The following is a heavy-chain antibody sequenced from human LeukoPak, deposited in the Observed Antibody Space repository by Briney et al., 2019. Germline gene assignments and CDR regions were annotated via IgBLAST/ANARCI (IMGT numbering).Heavy chain of an antibody. Sequence: ASVKVSCKASGYTFTSYDINWVRQATGQGLEWMGWMNPNSGNTGYAQKFQGRVTMTRNTSISTAYMELSRLRSDDTAVYYCARDYGSGSYYKGPYYYYYMDVWGKGTTVTISS. J-gene: IGHJ6*03. CDR1: GYTFTSYD. CDR3: ARDYGSGSYYKGPYYYYYMDV. V-gene: IGHV1-8*01. D-gene: IGHD3-10*01. CDR2: MNPNSGNT.